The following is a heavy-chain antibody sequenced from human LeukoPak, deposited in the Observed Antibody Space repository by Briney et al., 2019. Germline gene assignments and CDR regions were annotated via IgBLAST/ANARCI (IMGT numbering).Heavy chain of an antibody. V-gene: IGHV6-1*01. J-gene: IGHJ3*02. D-gene: IGHD1-7*01. Sequence: SQTLSLTCAISGDSVSSNSAAWNWIRQSPSRGLEWLGRTYYRSKWYNDYAVSVKSRITINPDTSKNQFSLQLNSVTPEDTAVYYCARDLSWNYFSHPDAFDIWGQGTMVTVSS. CDR3: ARDLSWNYFSHPDAFDI. CDR1: GDSVSSNSAA. CDR2: TYYRSKWYN.